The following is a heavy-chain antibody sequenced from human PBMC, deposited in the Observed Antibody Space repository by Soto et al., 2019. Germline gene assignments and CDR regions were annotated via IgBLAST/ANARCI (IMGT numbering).Heavy chain of an antibody. V-gene: IGHV4-30-2*01. D-gene: IGHD1-20*01. CDR2: IYHSGST. CDR1: GGSISSGGYS. CDR3: ARGIEVGITGTNWFDP. J-gene: IGHJ5*02. Sequence: QLQLQESGSGLVKPSQTLSLTCAVSGGSISSGGYSWSWIRQPPGKGLEWIGYIYHSGSTYYNPLLKSRVTISVDRSKNQFSLKLSSVTAADTAVYYCARGIEVGITGTNWFDPWGQGTLVTVSS.